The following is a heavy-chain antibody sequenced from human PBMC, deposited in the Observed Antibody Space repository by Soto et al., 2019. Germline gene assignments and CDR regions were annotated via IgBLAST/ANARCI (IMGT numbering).Heavy chain of an antibody. CDR1: GYTFTDSS. CDR2: INPNSGDT. CDR3: ARDRTGDPNY. Sequence: QVQLVQSGAEVKKPGASVNVYCEASGYTFTDSSIHWVRQAPGQGLEWMGYINPNSGDTIFAQKFLGRVTMTRDTSISTAYMELSRVASDDTAVYYCARDRTGDPNYWGQGTLVTVSS. V-gene: IGHV1-2*02. D-gene: IGHD7-27*01. J-gene: IGHJ4*02.